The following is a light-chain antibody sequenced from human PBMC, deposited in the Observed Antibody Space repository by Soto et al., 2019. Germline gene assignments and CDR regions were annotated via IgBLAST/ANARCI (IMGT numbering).Light chain of an antibody. CDR3: QQRRYWPVT. J-gene: IGKJ1*01. CDR2: DAS. Sequence: EIVLTQSPAILSMSPGERATLSCRSSQSVSSYFAWSQQKPGQAPRLLIYDASNRATGVPARFSGSGSGTDFPLTISSLGPEDFAVYYCQQRRYWPVTFGQGTKVEIK. V-gene: IGKV3-11*01. CDR1: QSVSSY.